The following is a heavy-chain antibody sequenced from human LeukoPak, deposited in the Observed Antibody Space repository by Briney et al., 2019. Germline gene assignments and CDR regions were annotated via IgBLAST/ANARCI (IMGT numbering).Heavy chain of an antibody. CDR2: IYYSGST. D-gene: IGHD2-15*01. CDR3: ARDRRRGWLDY. Sequence: SETLSLTCTVSGGSISSSSYYWGWIRQPPGKGLEWIGSIYYSGSTYYNPSLKSRVTISVDRSKNQFSLKLSSVTAADTAVYYCARDRRRGWLDYWGQGTLVTVSS. CDR1: GGSISSSSYY. V-gene: IGHV4-39*07. J-gene: IGHJ4*02.